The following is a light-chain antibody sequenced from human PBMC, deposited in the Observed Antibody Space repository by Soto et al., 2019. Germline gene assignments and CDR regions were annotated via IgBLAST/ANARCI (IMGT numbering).Light chain of an antibody. Sequence: EIVMTQSPATLSVSPGERATLSCRASQSVGSDLAWYQQKPGQAPRLVIYGASTRATGIPARFSGSGSGTEFTLTISSLQSEDFGVYYCQQYNDWFSITFGQGTRLEI. CDR3: QQYNDWFSIT. V-gene: IGKV3-15*01. J-gene: IGKJ5*01. CDR1: QSVGSD. CDR2: GAS.